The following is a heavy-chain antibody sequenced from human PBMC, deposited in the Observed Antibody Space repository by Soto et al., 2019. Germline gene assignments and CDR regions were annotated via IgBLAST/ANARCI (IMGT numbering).Heavy chain of an antibody. CDR3: ARSPYSGYDYFYYYYGMDV. D-gene: IGHD5-12*01. CDR1: GGTFSSYA. J-gene: IGHJ6*02. V-gene: IGHV1-69*12. CDR2: IIPIFGTA. Sequence: QVQLVQSGAEVKKPGSSVKVSCKASGGTFSSYAISWVRQAPGQGLEWMGGIIPIFGTANYAQKFQGRVTITADEPTSTAYMELTSLRSEDTAVYYCARSPYSGYDYFYYYYGMDVWGQGTTVTVSS.